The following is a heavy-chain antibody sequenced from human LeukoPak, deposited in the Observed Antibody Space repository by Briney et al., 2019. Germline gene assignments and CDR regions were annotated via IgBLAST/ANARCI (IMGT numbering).Heavy chain of an antibody. CDR2: IRSKADSYAT. D-gene: IGHD3-10*01. CDR3: TRQYYYGSGSYQTYYYYMDV. CDR1: GFTFSGSA. V-gene: IGHV3-73*01. J-gene: IGHJ6*03. Sequence: GGSLRLSCAASGFTFSGSAMHWVRQASGKGLEWVGRIRSKADSYATAYAASVKGRFTISRDDSKNTAYLQMNSLKTEDTAVYYCTRQYYYGSGSYQTYYYYMDVWGKGTTVTISS.